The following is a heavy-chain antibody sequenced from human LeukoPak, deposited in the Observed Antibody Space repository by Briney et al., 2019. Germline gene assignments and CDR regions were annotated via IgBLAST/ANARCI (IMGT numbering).Heavy chain of an antibody. V-gene: IGHV3-23*01. CDR3: AKARIVVVTALDY. J-gene: IGHJ4*02. Sequence: GASLRLSCAASGFTFSNYAMGWVRQAPGKGLEWVSAITGDRSSTYNADSVKGRFTVSRDNSKNTLYLQMNSLRAEDTATYYCAKARIVVVTALDYWGQGTLVSVSS. D-gene: IGHD2-21*02. CDR1: GFTFSNYA. CDR2: ITGDRSST.